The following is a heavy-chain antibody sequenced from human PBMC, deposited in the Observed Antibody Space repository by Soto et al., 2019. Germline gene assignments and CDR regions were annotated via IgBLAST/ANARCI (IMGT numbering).Heavy chain of an antibody. CDR1: GFTFSSYG. D-gene: IGHD6-13*01. V-gene: IGHV3-30*18. J-gene: IGHJ4*02. Sequence: GGSLRLSCAASGFTFSSYGMHWVRQAPGKGLEWVAVISYDGSNKYYADSVKGRFTISRDNSKNTLYLQMNSLRAEDTAVYYCAKYSSSWSNFDYWGQGTLVTVSS. CDR2: ISYDGSNK. CDR3: AKYSSSWSNFDY.